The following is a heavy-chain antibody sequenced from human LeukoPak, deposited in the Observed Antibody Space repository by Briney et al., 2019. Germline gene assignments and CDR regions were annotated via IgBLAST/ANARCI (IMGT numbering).Heavy chain of an antibody. V-gene: IGHV4-59*12. CDR2: IYYSGYT. D-gene: IGHD4-17*01. CDR1: GGSISSYY. CDR3: ARDDGYGDYPYYYYMDV. J-gene: IGHJ6*03. Sequence: SETLSLTCTVSGGSISSYYWSWIRQPPGKGLEWIGCIYYSGYTNYKSSLKSRVTISVDTSKNQFSLKLSSVTAADTAVYYCARDDGYGDYPYYYYMDVWGKGTTVTISS.